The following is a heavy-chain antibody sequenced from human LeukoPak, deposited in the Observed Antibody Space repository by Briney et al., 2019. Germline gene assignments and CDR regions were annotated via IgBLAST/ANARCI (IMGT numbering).Heavy chain of an antibody. J-gene: IGHJ4*02. CDR3: ARDSYYYDSSGYYYVFDY. D-gene: IGHD3-22*01. Sequence: ASVKVSCKASGYTFTSYDINWVRQATGQGLEWMGWMNPNSGNTGYAQKFQGRVTMTRDTSISTAYMELSRLRSDDTAVYYCARDSYYYDSSGYYYVFDYWGQGTLVTVSS. V-gene: IGHV1-8*01. CDR1: GYTFTSYD. CDR2: MNPNSGNT.